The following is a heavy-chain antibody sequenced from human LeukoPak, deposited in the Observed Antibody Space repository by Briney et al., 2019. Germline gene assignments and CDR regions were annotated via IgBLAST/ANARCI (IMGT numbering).Heavy chain of an antibody. V-gene: IGHV4-38-2*02. J-gene: IGHJ3*02. CDR3: ARWKGWLYRANAFDI. D-gene: IGHD3-22*01. CDR2: IYHSGST. CDR1: GYSISSGYY. Sequence: SETLSLTCTVSGYSISSGYYWGWIRQPPGKGLEWIGSIYHSGSTNYNPSLKSRVTISVDTSKNQFSLKLSSVTAADTAVYYCARWKGWLYRANAFDIWGQGTMVTVSS.